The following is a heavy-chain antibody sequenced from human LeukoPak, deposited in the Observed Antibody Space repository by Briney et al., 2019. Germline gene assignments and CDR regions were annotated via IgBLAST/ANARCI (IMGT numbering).Heavy chain of an antibody. V-gene: IGHV6-1*01. CDR1: GDSVSSNSAT. CDR3: ARVSSPWSPRDAFDI. Sequence: SQTLSLTCAIPGDSVSSNSATWTWVRQSPSRGLEWLGRTYYKSKWYNDYAVSVKSRITINSDTSKNQFSPQLNSVTPEDTAVYYCARVSSPWSPRDAFDIWGQGTMVTVSS. CDR2: TYYKSKWYN. J-gene: IGHJ3*02. D-gene: IGHD1-26*01.